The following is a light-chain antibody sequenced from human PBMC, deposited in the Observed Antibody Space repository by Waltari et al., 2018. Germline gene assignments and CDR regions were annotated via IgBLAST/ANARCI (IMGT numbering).Light chain of an antibody. V-gene: IGKV1-33*01. CDR3: QKYDNLPLT. J-gene: IGKJ4*01. Sequence: DIQLTQSTSSLSASVGDRVTITCQASPDIKKYLSWYQHKPGKAPNLLIYDASKLQTGVPSRFSGSGSGTDFTLTISRLQPEDIATYYCQKYDNLPLTYGGGTKVEIK. CDR1: PDIKKY. CDR2: DAS.